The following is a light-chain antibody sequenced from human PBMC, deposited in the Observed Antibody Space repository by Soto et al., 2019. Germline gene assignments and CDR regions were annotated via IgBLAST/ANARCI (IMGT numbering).Light chain of an antibody. CDR2: WAS. Sequence: DIVMTQSPDSLAVSLGERATINCKSSQSVLYSSNNKNYFAWYQQKPGQRPKLLIYWASTRESGVPDRFSGSGSGTDFTLTISSLQAEDVAVYYCQQYFNTPYTFGPGTKLEI. CDR3: QQYFNTPYT. CDR1: QSVLYSSNNKNY. V-gene: IGKV4-1*01. J-gene: IGKJ2*01.